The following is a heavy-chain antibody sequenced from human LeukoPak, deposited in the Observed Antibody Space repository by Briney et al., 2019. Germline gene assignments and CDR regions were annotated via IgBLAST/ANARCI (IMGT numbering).Heavy chain of an antibody. D-gene: IGHD6-13*01. Sequence: ASVKVSCKASGYTFTGYYMHWVRQAPGQGLEWMGWINPNSGGTNYAQKFQGRVTMTRDTSISTAYMELSRLRSDDTAVYYCATLPPYSGSWAGGYWGQGTLVTVSS. V-gene: IGHV1-2*02. CDR2: INPNSGGT. J-gene: IGHJ4*02. CDR1: GYTFTGYY. CDR3: ATLPPYSGSWAGGY.